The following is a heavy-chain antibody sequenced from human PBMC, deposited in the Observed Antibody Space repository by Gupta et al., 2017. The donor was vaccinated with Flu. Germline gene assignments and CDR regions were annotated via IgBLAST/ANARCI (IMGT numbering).Heavy chain of an antibody. V-gene: IGHV3-11*05. CDR1: GFTFSAYY. D-gene: IGHD6-19*01. CDR2: ISSSSSYT. Sequence: QVQLVESGGGLVKPGGSLRLSCAASGFTFSAYYMSWIRQAPGKGLEWVSYISSSSSYTNYADSVKGRFTISRDNAKNSLYLQMNSLRAEDTAVYYCAIQPPPSSGWYVTILDYWGQGTLVTVSS. J-gene: IGHJ4*02. CDR3: AIQPPPSSGWYVTILDY.